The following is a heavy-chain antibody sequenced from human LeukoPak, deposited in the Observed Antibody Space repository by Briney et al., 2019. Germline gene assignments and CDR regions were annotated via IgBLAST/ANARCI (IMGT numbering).Heavy chain of an antibody. CDR3: ARQLITIFPQNYGMDV. Sequence: GESLKISCKGSGYSFTSYWIGWVRQMPGKGLEWMGIIYPGDSDTRYSPSFQGQVTISADKSISTAYLQWSSLKASDTAMYYCARQLITIFPQNYGMDVWGQGTTVTVSS. V-gene: IGHV5-51*01. CDR2: IYPGDSDT. CDR1: GYSFTSYW. J-gene: IGHJ6*02. D-gene: IGHD3-9*01.